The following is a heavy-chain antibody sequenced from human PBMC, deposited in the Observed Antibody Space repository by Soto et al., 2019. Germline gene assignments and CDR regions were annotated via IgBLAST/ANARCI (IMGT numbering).Heavy chain of an antibody. CDR3: AREYGIFGTGRTGLGC. J-gene: IGHJ4*02. D-gene: IGHD1-20*01. V-gene: IGHV1-8*01. CDR1: GYTFSDYD. Sequence: QVQLVQSGAEVKKPGASVKVSCTASGYTFSDYDINWVRQATGQGLEWMGSMYPNDGNIAYAQKFQGRVTMTWNASIMTAYMELSSLTSEDTAVYYCAREYGIFGTGRTGLGCWGQGTQVTVSS. CDR2: MYPNDGNI.